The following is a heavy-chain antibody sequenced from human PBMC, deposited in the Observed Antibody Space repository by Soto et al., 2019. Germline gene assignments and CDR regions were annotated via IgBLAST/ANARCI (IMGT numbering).Heavy chain of an antibody. CDR3: ARTVYCSSTSCYGFDP. CDR1: GGSISSYY. D-gene: IGHD2-2*01. V-gene: IGHV4-59*08. Sequence: SETLSLTCTVSGGSISSYYWSWIRQPPGKGLEWIGYIYCSGSTNYNPSLKSRLTISVDTSKNQFSLKLSSVTAADTAVYYCARTVYCSSTSCYGFDPWGQGTLVTVSS. CDR2: IYCSGST. J-gene: IGHJ5*02.